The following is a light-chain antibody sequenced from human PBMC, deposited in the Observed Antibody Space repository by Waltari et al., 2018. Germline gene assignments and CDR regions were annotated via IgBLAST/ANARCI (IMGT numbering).Light chain of an antibody. CDR3: QQSYITRWT. J-gene: IGKJ1*01. CDR1: QNIDTF. V-gene: IGKV1-39*01. Sequence: DIQMTQSPSSLSASVGERVTITCRASQNIDTFLNWYQNKVGKAPQLLIALASHLQSGVSSRFSGGGSGTDFTLTISNLQPEDSAVYYCQQSYITRWTFGQGSEV. CDR2: LAS.